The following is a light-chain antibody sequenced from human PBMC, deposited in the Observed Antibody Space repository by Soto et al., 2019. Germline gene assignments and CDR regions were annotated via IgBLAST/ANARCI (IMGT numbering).Light chain of an antibody. Sequence: QPALTQPPSASGTPGQRVTISCSGSSSNIGSNTVNWYQQLPGTAPKLLIYSNDERPSGVPDRFSGSKSGTSASLAISGLQSEDEADFYCAGWDDSLNAYVIGTGTKVTVL. J-gene: IGLJ1*01. CDR2: SND. CDR3: AGWDDSLNAYV. CDR1: SSNIGSNT. V-gene: IGLV1-44*01.